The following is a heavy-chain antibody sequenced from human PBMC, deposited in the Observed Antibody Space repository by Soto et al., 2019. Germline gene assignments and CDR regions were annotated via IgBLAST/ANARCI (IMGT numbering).Heavy chain of an antibody. CDR3: ARAKQLVPEGDAFDI. CDR1: GYTFTGYY. J-gene: IGHJ3*02. V-gene: IGHV1-2*02. D-gene: IGHD6-13*01. Sequence: ASVKVSCKASGYTFTGYYMHWVRQAPGQGLEWMGWINPNIGATNYAQEFQGRVTMTRDTSISTAYMELSRLRSEDTAVYYCARAKQLVPEGDAFDIWGQGTMVTVSS. CDR2: INPNIGAT.